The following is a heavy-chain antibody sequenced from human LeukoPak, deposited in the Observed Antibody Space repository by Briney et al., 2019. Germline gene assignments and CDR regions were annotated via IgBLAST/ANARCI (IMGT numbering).Heavy chain of an antibody. J-gene: IGHJ4*02. Sequence: GGSLRLSCAASGFTFSDYYMSWIRQAPGKGLEWVSYISSSGSTIYYADSVKGRFTISRDNAKNSLYLQMNSLRAEGTAVYYCARVGTIFGVARYYFDYWGQGTLVTVSS. V-gene: IGHV3-11*01. D-gene: IGHD3-3*01. CDR2: ISSSGSTI. CDR1: GFTFSDYY. CDR3: ARVGTIFGVARYYFDY.